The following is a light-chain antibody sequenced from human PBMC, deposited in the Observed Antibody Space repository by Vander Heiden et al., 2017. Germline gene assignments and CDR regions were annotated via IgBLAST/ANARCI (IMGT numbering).Light chain of an antibody. V-gene: IGLV1-44*01. CDR3: AAWDDSLNVWV. J-gene: IGLJ3*02. CDR1: SSNIGSNT. CDR2: RNN. Sequence: QSVLTQPPSASGPPGKRVTISCSGSSSNIGSNTVNWYQQLPGTAPKLLIYRNNQRPSGVPDRFSGSKSGTSASLAISGLQSEDEADYYCAAWDDSLNVWVFGGGTKLTVL.